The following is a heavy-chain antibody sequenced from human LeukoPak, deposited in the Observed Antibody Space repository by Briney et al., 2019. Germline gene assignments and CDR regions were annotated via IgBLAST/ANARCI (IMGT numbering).Heavy chain of an antibody. Sequence: PGGSLRLSCVVSGFTFSSSWMNWVRQAPGKGLEWVANIKEDGSEKSYVDSVKGRFTISRDNAKNSLFLQMNSLRVEDTAVYYCLRFSRVSSDYWGQGTLVTVSS. CDR3: LRFSRVSSDY. CDR1: GFTFSSSW. J-gene: IGHJ4*02. CDR2: IKEDGSEK. D-gene: IGHD6-13*01. V-gene: IGHV3-7*01.